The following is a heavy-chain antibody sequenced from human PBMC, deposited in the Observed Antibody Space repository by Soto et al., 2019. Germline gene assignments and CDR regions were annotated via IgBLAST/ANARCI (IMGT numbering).Heavy chain of an antibody. CDR3: ARERTERGNDV. D-gene: IGHD6-13*01. V-gene: IGHV1-69*06. CDR2: IIPVFGTA. Sequence: QVQLVPSGAEVKKPGSSVKVSCKASGGTFSSSAISWVRQAPGQGLEWMGAIIPVFGTARYAQKLQGRVTITADKPTSTAYMELSRLRSEDTAVYYCARERTERGNDVWGQGTTVTVSS. CDR1: GGTFSSSA. J-gene: IGHJ6*02.